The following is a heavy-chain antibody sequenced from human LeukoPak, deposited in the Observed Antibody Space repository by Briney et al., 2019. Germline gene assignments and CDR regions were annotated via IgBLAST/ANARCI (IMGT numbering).Heavy chain of an antibody. CDR1: GFTFSSYG. CDR3: AKVLVRGGDWFDP. V-gene: IGHV3-30*02. J-gene: IGHJ5*02. CDR2: TRYDGSNK. Sequence: GGSLRLSCAASGFTFSSYGMHWVRQAPGKGLEWVAFTRYDGSNKYYADSVKGRFTISRDNSKNTLYLQMNSLRAEDTAVYYCAKVLVRGGDWFDPWGQGTLVTVSS. D-gene: IGHD3-3*01.